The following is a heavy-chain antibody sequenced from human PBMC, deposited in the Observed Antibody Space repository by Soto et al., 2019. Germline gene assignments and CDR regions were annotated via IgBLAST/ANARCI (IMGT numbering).Heavy chain of an antibody. D-gene: IGHD5-18*01. CDR2: INHSGST. CDR1: GGSFSGYY. V-gene: IGHV4-34*01. CDR3: ARGRIQLCLRTSTSSPPNDY. J-gene: IGHJ4*02. Sequence: QVQLQQWGAGLLKPSETLSLTCAVYGGSFSGYYWSWIRQPPGKGLEWIGEINHSGSTNYNPSLKSRVTISVDTSKNQFSLKLSSVTAADTAVYYCARGRIQLCLRTSTSSPPNDYWGQGTLVTVSS.